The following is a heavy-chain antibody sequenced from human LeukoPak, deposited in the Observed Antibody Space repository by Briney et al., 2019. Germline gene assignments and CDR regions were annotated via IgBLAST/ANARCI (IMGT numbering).Heavy chain of an antibody. D-gene: IGHD6-6*01. CDR3: AKDGGIAARLIDD. Sequence: GGSLRLSCAASGFTFSSYAMSWVRQPPGKGLEWVSSMSGTGSSTYYADSVKGRFTIPRDNSKNTLYLQMNSLRVEDTAVYHCAKDGGIAARLIDDWGQGTLVTVSS. J-gene: IGHJ4*02. CDR2: MSGTGSST. CDR1: GFTFSSYA. V-gene: IGHV3-23*01.